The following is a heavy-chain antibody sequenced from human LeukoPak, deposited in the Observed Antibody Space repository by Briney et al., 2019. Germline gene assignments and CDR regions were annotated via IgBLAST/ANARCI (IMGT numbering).Heavy chain of an antibody. CDR3: AREAKNYDFWSGYSGGWFDP. CDR2: IYHSGST. CDR1: GYSISSGYY. J-gene: IGHJ5*02. Sequence: SETLSLTCTVSGYSISSGYYWGWIRQPPGKGLERIGSIYHSGSTYYNPSLKSRVTISVDTSKNQFSLKLSSVTAADTAVYYCAREAKNYDFWSGYSGGWFDPWGQGTLVTVSS. V-gene: IGHV4-38-2*02. D-gene: IGHD3-3*01.